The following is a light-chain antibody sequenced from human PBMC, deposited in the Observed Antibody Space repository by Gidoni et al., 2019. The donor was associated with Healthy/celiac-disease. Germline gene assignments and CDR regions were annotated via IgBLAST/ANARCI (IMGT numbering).Light chain of an antibody. CDR3: QQYNNWPLT. CDR1: QSVSSN. CDR2: GAS. V-gene: IGKV3-15*01. J-gene: IGKJ4*01. Sequence: IVMPQSPAPLSVSPGERATLSCRASQSVSSNLDWYQQKPGQAPRLLIYGASTRATGIPARFSGSGYGTEFTLTISSLQSEDFAVYYCQQYNNWPLTFGGGTKVEIK.